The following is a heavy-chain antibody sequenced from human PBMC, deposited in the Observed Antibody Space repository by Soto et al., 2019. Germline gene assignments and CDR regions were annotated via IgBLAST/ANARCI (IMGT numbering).Heavy chain of an antibody. D-gene: IGHD3-22*01. CDR3: ARDDSSGLDY. V-gene: IGHV4-31*03. Sequence: SETLSLTCTVSGGSISSGGYYWVWIRHHPGKGLEWIGYIYYSGSTYYNPSLKSRVTISVDTSKNQFSLKLSSVTAADTAVYYCARDDSSGLDYWGQGTLVTVSS. CDR2: IYYSGST. J-gene: IGHJ4*02. CDR1: GGSISSGGYY.